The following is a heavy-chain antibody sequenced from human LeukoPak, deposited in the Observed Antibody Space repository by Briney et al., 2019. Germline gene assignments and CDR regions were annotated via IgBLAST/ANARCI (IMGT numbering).Heavy chain of an antibody. CDR1: GYSISSGYY. V-gene: IGHV4-38-2*02. CDR3: ARRGGIIRGVASYYYMDV. J-gene: IGHJ6*03. Sequence: PSETLSLTCTVSGYSISSGYYWGWIRQPPGKGLEWIGSIYYSGSTYYNPSLKSRVTISVDTSKNQSSLKLSSVTAADTAAYYCARRGGIIRGVASYYYMDVWGKGTTVTISS. D-gene: IGHD3-10*01. CDR2: IYYSGST.